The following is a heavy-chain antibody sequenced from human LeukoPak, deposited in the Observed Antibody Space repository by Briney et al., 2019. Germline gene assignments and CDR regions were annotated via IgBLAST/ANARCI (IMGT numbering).Heavy chain of an antibody. D-gene: IGHD3-10*01. V-gene: IGHV1-18*01. CDR1: GYTFTSYG. J-gene: IGHJ5*02. Sequence: ASVKVSCKASGYTFTSYGISWVRQAPGQGLEWMGWISAYNGNTNYAQKLQGRVTMATDTSTSTAYMELRSLRSDDTAVYYCARAPMVRGVIAWFDPWGQGTLVTVSS. CDR3: ARAPMVRGVIAWFDP. CDR2: ISAYNGNT.